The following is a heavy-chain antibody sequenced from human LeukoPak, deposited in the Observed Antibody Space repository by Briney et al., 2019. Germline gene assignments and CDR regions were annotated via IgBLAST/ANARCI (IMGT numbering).Heavy chain of an antibody. V-gene: IGHV4-59*01. CDR3: ASTVITRRLNFDY. CDR2: IYYSGNT. J-gene: IGHJ4*02. Sequence: SETLSLTCTVSGDSISSYYWSWIRQPPGKGLEWIGYIYYSGNTNYNPSLKSRVTISVDTSKNQFSLKLSSVTAADTAVYYCASTVITRRLNFDYWGQGTLVTVSS. CDR1: GDSISSYY. D-gene: IGHD4-11*01.